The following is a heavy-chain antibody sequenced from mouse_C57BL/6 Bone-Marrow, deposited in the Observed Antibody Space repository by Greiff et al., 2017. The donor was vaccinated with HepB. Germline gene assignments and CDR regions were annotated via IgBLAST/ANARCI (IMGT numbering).Heavy chain of an antibody. J-gene: IGHJ4*01. Sequence: QVQLKESGAELVRPGTSVKVSCKASGYAFTNYLIAWVKQRPGQGLEWIGVINPGSGGTNYNEKFKGKATLTADKSSSTAYMQLSSLTSEDSAVYFCARWTLTGPYAMDYWGQGTSVTVSS. V-gene: IGHV1-54*01. CDR1: GYAFTNYL. D-gene: IGHD4-1*01. CDR2: INPGSGGT. CDR3: ARWTLTGPYAMDY.